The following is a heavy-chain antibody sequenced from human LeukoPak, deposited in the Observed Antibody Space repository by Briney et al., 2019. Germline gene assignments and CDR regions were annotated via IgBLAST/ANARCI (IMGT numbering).Heavy chain of an antibody. J-gene: IGHJ4*02. V-gene: IGHV3-23*01. D-gene: IGHD3-10*01. CDR2: ISGSDGTT. CDR3: AKTRSMLVRGVMDY. Sequence: RGSLRLSCAASGFTFSSYAMTWVRQAPGKGLEWVSGISGSDGTTYYTDSVKGRFTISRDNSKNTLYLQMNSLRAEDTAVYYCAKTRSMLVRGVMDYWGQGTLVTVSS. CDR1: GFTFSSYA.